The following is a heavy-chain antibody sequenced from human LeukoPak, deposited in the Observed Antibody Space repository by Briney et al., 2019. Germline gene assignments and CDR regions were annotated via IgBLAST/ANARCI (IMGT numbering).Heavy chain of an antibody. V-gene: IGHV3-21*01. CDR3: ASMIVGYYYMDV. D-gene: IGHD3-22*01. J-gene: IGHJ6*03. CDR2: ISSSSSYI. CDR1: GFTFSSCS. Sequence: GGSLRLSCAASGFTFSSCSMNWVRQAPGKGREWVSSISSSSSYIYYADSVKGRFTISRDNAKNSLYLQMNSLRAEDTAVYYCASMIVGYYYMDVWGKGTTVTISS.